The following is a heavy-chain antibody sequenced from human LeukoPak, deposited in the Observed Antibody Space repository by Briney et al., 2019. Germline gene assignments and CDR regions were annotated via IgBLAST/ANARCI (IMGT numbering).Heavy chain of an antibody. Sequence: GGSLRLSCAASGFTFGNYAMSWVRQAPGKGLEWVSGVSGSGTTTYYADSVKGRFTVSRDNSKNTLYLQMNSLRAEDTAVYYCAKSHKTDSTNLFQHWGQGTLVTVSS. CDR3: AKSHKTDSTNLFQH. CDR2: VSGSGTTT. D-gene: IGHD1/OR15-1a*01. J-gene: IGHJ1*01. V-gene: IGHV3-23*01. CDR1: GFTFGNYA.